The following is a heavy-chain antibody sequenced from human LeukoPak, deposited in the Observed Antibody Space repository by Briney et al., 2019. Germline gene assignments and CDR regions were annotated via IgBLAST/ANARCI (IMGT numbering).Heavy chain of an antibody. CDR2: ISAYNGNT. CDR1: GYTFTSYG. J-gene: IGHJ4*02. CDR3: ARGYDILTGYSDLDY. V-gene: IGHV1-18*01. D-gene: IGHD3-9*01. Sequence: ASVKVSCKASGYTFTSYGISWVRQAPGQGLEWMGWISAYNGNTNYAQKLQGRVAMTTDTSTSTAYMELRSLRSDDTAVYYCARGYDILTGYSDLDYWGQGTPVTVSS.